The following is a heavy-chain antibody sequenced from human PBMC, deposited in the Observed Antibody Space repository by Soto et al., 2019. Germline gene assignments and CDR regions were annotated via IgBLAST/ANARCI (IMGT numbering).Heavy chain of an antibody. CDR2: IYYSGST. V-gene: IGHV4-59*01. CDR1: GGSISSYY. CDR3: AAGGLYDFWSGYYPVFDY. D-gene: IGHD3-3*01. Sequence: QVQLQESGPGLVKPSETLSLTCTVSGGSISSYYWSWIRQPPGKGLEWIGYIYYSGSTNYNPSLKSRVTISVDTSKNQFSLKLSSVTAADTAVYYCAAGGLYDFWSGYYPVFDYWGQGTLVTVSS. J-gene: IGHJ4*02.